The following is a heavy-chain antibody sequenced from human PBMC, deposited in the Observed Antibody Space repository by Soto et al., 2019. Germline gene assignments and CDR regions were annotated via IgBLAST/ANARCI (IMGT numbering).Heavy chain of an antibody. CDR1: GFLFRNYA. Sequence: QVQLVESGGGVVQPGTSLRLSCAASGFLFRNYALHWVRQSPAKGLEWLAVISFDGAIIFYAGAAKGRFTISRDNSKQTLYLQLDSLRPEDTGVYFCARDPYGGYIFDSWGQGTQVTLSS. CDR3: ARDPYGGYIFDS. CDR2: ISFDGAII. J-gene: IGHJ4*02. V-gene: IGHV3-30-3*01. D-gene: IGHD5-12*01.